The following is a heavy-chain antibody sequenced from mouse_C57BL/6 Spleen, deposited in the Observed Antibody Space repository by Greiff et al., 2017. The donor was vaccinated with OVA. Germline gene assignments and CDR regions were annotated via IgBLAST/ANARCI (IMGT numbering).Heavy chain of an antibody. CDR3: ARWGATAYYFGY. CDR2: INPSSGYT. CDR1: GYTFTSYW. Sequence: QLQQSGADLAKPGASVKLSCKASGYTFTSYWMHWVKQRPGQGLEWIGYINPSSGYTKFNQKFKDKATLTADKSSSTAYLKLSSLTYEDSAVYYCARWGATAYYFGYWGQGTTLTVSS. J-gene: IGHJ2*01. D-gene: IGHD1-2*01. V-gene: IGHV1-7*01.